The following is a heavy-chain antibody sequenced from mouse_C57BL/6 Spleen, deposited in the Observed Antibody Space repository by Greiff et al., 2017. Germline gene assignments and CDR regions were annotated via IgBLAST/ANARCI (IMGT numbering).Heavy chain of an antibody. CDR1: GFNFKDDY. CDR3: TGHTRDYAMDY. CDR2: IDPDNGDT. Sequence: VQLKEPGAELVRPGASVKLSCTASGFNFKDDYMPWVKQRPEQGLEWIGWIDPDNGDTEYASKFQGKATITADTSSNTAYMQLSSLASEDTAVYDCTGHTRDYAMDYWGQGTSVTVSS. D-gene: IGHD5-1-1*01. J-gene: IGHJ4*01. V-gene: IGHV14-4*01.